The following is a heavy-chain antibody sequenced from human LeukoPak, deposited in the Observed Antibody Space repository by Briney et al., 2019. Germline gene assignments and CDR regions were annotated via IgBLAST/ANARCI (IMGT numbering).Heavy chain of an antibody. CDR2: ISGSGGST. CDR1: GFTFSSYS. D-gene: IGHD2-2*01. V-gene: IGHV3-23*01. J-gene: IGHJ4*02. CDR3: AKDPGYQVVYCFDY. Sequence: PGGSLRHSCAASGFTFSSYSMNWVRQAPGKGLEWVSGISGSGGSTDYADSVKGRFTISRDNSKNTLYLQMNSLRVEDTAVYYCAKDPGYQVVYCFDYWGQGTLVTVSS.